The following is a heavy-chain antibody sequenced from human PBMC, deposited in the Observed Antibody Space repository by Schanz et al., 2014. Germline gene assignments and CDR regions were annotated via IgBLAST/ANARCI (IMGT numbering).Heavy chain of an antibody. V-gene: IGHV3-7*01. D-gene: IGHD3-22*01. CDR1: TFTFSSDW. J-gene: IGHJ3*01. Sequence: EVQLAESGGGLVQPGGSLRLSCAASTFTFSSDWMSWVRQAPGKGLEWVANIKEDGSVKDYVDSVKGRFTISRDNAKNSLYLRVTGMRAVDPPMYSWTRDGSAVVVRSPTQSFDLWGRGTMVTVSP. CDR3: TRDGSAVVVRSPTQSFDL. CDR2: IKEDGSVK.